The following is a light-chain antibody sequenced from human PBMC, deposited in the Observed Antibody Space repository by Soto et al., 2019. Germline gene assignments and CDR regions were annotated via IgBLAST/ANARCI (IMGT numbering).Light chain of an antibody. CDR3: QQSYSSLELT. Sequence: DIQMTQSPSSPSASVGDRVTITCRASQSISSYLNWYQQKAGKAPKLLIYAASNLQGGVPSRFSGSGSGTDFTLTISSLQPEDFATYFCQQSYSSLELTFGGGTKVEIK. J-gene: IGKJ4*01. CDR2: AAS. V-gene: IGKV1-39*01. CDR1: QSISSY.